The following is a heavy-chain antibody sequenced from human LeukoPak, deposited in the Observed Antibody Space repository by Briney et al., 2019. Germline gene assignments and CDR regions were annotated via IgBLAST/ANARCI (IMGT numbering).Heavy chain of an antibody. Sequence: ASVKVSCKASGFTFTTSAVQWVRQTRGQRLEWIGWIVVGSGNTNYTQRCQERVTITRNTSISTAYMELSSLRSEDTAVYYCARSIAADHYYYYYYMDVWGKGTTVTVSS. CDR2: IVVGSGNT. CDR1: GFTFTTSA. J-gene: IGHJ6*03. CDR3: ARSIAADHYYYYYYMDV. D-gene: IGHD6-25*01. V-gene: IGHV1-58*01.